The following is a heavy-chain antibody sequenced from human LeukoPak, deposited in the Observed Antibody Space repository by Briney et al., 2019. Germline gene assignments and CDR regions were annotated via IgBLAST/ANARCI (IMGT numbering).Heavy chain of an antibody. CDR2: IYYSGST. CDR1: GGSISSGGYY. CDR3: ARVGYCTSTNCYADNWFDP. J-gene: IGHJ5*02. Sequence: SETLSLTCTVSGGSISSGGYYWSWIRQHPGKGLEWIGYIYYSGSTYYNPSLKSRVTISVDTSKNQFSLKLSSVTAADTAVYYCARVGYCTSTNCYADNWFDPWGQGTLVTVSS. V-gene: IGHV4-31*03. D-gene: IGHD2-2*03.